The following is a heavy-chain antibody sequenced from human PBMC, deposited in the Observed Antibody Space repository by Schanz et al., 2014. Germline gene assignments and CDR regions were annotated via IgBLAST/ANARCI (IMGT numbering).Heavy chain of an antibody. Sequence: EGQLVESGGGLVQPGGSLRLSCVVSGFNFRNYWMSWVRQAPGKGLEWVASIKQEGDEKNYVDSVKGRFTISRDNAKNSLYLQMNSLRVDDTAVYYCASSRTRYCSSTSCVPGAFDFWGQGTLVTVSS. CDR1: GFNFRNYW. CDR2: IKQEGDEK. CDR3: ASSRTRYCSSTSCVPGAFDF. D-gene: IGHD2-2*01. J-gene: IGHJ3*01. V-gene: IGHV3-7*03.